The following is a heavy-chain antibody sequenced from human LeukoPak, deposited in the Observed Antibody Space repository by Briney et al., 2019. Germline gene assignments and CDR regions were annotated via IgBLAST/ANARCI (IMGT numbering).Heavy chain of an antibody. V-gene: IGHV3-30*02. CDR2: IRYDGSNK. J-gene: IGHJ4*02. CDR1: GFTFSSYG. Sequence: GGSLRLSCAASGFTFSSYGMHWVRQAPGKGLEWVAFIRYDGSNKYYADSVKGRFTISRDNSKNTLYLQMNSLRPEDTAVYYCVKDPVASAVAGTNYFDYWGQGTLVTVSS. D-gene: IGHD6-19*01. CDR3: VKDPVASAVAGTNYFDY.